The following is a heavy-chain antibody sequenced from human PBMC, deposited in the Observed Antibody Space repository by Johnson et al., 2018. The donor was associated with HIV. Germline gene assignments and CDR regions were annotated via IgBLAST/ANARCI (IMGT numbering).Heavy chain of an antibody. CDR1: GFTFSSYA. D-gene: IGHD5-24*01. V-gene: IGHV3-43*01. CDR3: AKDIGRWLQLGAFDI. CDR2: ISWDGGST. Sequence: VQLVESGGGVVQPGRSLRLSCAASGFTFSSYAMHWVRQAPGKGLEWVSLISWDGGSTYYADSVKGRFTISRDNSKNSLYLQMNSLRTEDTALYYCAKDIGRWLQLGAFDIWGQGTMVTVSS. J-gene: IGHJ3*02.